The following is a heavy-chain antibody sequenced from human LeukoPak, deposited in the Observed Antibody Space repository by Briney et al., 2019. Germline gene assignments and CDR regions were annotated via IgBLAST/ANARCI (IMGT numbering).Heavy chain of an antibody. Sequence: GGSLRLSCAASGFTFSSYSMNWVRQAPGKGLEWVSSISSSSSYIYYADSVKGRFTISRDNAKNSLYLQMNSLRAEDTAVYYCARQGPQYYDFWGGYYTGIDYWGQGTLVTVSS. CDR1: GFTFSSYS. J-gene: IGHJ4*02. D-gene: IGHD3-3*01. CDR3: ARQGPQYYDFWGGYYTGIDY. V-gene: IGHV3-21*01. CDR2: ISSSSSYI.